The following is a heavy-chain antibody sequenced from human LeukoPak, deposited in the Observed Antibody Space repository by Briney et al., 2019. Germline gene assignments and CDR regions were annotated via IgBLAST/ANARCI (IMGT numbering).Heavy chain of an antibody. CDR2: IYHSGST. V-gene: IGHV4-38-2*02. J-gene: IGHJ6*03. CDR1: GYSISSGYY. CDR3: ARQDYYYYIDV. Sequence: PSETLSLTCTVSGYSISSGYYWGWIRQPPGKGLEWIGSIYHSGSTYYNPSLKSRVTISVDTSKNQFSLKLSSVTAADTAVYYCARQDYYYYIDVWGKGTTVTVSS.